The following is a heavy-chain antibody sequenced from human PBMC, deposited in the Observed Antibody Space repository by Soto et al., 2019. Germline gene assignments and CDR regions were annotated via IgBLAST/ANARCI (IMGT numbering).Heavy chain of an antibody. D-gene: IGHD6-19*01. CDR2: MNPNSGNT. CDR3: ASEKIEVAGKERYYYYGIDV. J-gene: IGHJ6*02. V-gene: IGHV1-8*01. Sequence: ASVKVSCKASGYTFTSYDINWVRQATGQGLEWMGWMNPNSGNTGYAQKFQGRVTMTRNTSISTAYMELSSLRSEDTAAYYCASEKIEVAGKERYYYYGIDVCGQGPTVTVYS. CDR1: GYTFTSYD.